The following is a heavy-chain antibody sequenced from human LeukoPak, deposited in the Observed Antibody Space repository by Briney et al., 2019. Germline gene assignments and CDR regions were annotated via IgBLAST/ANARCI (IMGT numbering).Heavy chain of an antibody. CDR2: IFASGST. CDR1: GGSISSYY. Sequence: SETLSLTCTVSGGSISSYYWSWIRQPPGKGLEWIGRIFASGSTNYNPSLKSRVTMSVDTSKNQFSLKLSSVTAADTAVYYCARWGARLNAFDIWGQGTMVTVSS. V-gene: IGHV4-4*07. D-gene: IGHD1-26*01. J-gene: IGHJ3*02. CDR3: ARWGARLNAFDI.